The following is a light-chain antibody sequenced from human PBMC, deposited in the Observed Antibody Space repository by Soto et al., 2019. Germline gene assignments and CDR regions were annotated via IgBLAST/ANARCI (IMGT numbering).Light chain of an antibody. Sequence: IVLTQSPATLSSSPGAIGTLSRRASESVSSYLAWYQQKPGQAPRLLIYDASNRATGIPARFSGSGSGTDFTLTISSLEPEDFAVYYCQQRSNWPPITFGQGTRLEIK. CDR2: DAS. V-gene: IGKV3-11*01. J-gene: IGKJ5*01. CDR3: QQRSNWPPIT. CDR1: ESVSSY.